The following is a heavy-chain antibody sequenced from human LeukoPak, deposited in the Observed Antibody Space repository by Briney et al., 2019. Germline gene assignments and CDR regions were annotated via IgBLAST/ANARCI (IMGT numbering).Heavy chain of an antibody. V-gene: IGHV1-2*02. D-gene: IGHD1-26*01. CDR3: ARVAAWELETYYFDY. CDR1: GYTFTGYY. J-gene: IGHJ4*02. Sequence: ASVKVSCKASGYTFTGYYMHWVRQAPGQGLEWMGWINPNSGGTNYAQKFQGRVTMTTDTSTSTAYMEQRSLRFGDTAVYYCARVAAWELETYYFDYWGQGTLVTVSS. CDR2: INPNSGGT.